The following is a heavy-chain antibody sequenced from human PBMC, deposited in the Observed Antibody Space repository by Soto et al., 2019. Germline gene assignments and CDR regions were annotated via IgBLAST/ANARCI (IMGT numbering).Heavy chain of an antibody. Sequence: GGSLRLSCLASGFTFSNYAMTWVRQAPGRGLEWVSEISGSGGSAYLADSVKGRFTISRDNSKNTLYPQMSSLRAEDTAVYYCAKDVVGGYDPWPPINFWGQGTLVTVSS. CDR1: GFTFSNYA. J-gene: IGHJ4*02. CDR3: AKDVVGGYDPWPPINF. CDR2: ISGSGGSA. D-gene: IGHD2-15*01. V-gene: IGHV3-23*01.